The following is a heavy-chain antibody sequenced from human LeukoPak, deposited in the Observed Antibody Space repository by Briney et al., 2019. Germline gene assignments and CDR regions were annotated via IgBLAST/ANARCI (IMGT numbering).Heavy chain of an antibody. CDR1: GYSFTTYW. CDR3: ARSSSNYNY. Sequence: GESLKISCKGSGYSFTTYWIGWVRQMPGKGLEWMGIIYTDDSDTGYSPSFQGQVTISADKSISTAYLQWSSLRASDTAMYYCARSSSNYNYWGQGTLVTVSS. V-gene: IGHV5-51*01. J-gene: IGHJ4*02. D-gene: IGHD6-13*01. CDR2: IYTDDSDT.